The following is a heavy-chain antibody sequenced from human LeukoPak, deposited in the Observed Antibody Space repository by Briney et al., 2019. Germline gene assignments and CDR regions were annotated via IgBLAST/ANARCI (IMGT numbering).Heavy chain of an antibody. V-gene: IGHV3-48*04. CDR1: GFTLSSYS. Sequence: GGSLRLSCAASGFTLSSYSMNWVRQAPGKGLEWVSYISSSSSTIYYADSVKGRFTISRDNAKNSLYLQMNSLRAEDTAVYYCARAHYYDSSGSQRGGYWGQGTLVTVSS. CDR3: ARAHYYDSSGSQRGGY. CDR2: ISSSSSTI. J-gene: IGHJ4*02. D-gene: IGHD3-22*01.